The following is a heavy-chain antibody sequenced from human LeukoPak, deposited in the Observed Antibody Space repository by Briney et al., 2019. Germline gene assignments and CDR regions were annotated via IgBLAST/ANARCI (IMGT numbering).Heavy chain of an antibody. J-gene: IGHJ4*02. CDR2: INPSGGST. Sequence: ASVKVSCKASGYTFTSYYMHWVRQAPGQGLEWMGIINPSGGSTSYAQKFQGRVTMTRDMSTSTVYMELSSLRSEDTAVYYCASLPPGYCSSTSCYRQISNGGYWGQGTLVTVSS. CDR1: GYTFTSYY. D-gene: IGHD2-2*01. V-gene: IGHV1-46*01. CDR3: ASLPPGYCSSTSCYRQISNGGY.